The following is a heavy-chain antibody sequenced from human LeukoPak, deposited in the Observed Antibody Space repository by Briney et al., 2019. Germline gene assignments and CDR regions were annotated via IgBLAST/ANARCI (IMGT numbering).Heavy chain of an antibody. D-gene: IGHD3-3*01. CDR2: ISAYNGNT. J-gene: IGHJ5*02. V-gene: IGHV1-18*01. CDR1: GYTFTSYG. Sequence: ASVKVSFKASGYTFTSYGISWVRQAPGQGLEWMGWISAYNGNTNYAQKLQGRVTMTTDTSTSTAYMELRSLRSDDTAVYYCARDLLRITIFGVVTRPRGFDPWGQGTLVTVSS. CDR3: ARDLLRITIFGVVTRPRGFDP.